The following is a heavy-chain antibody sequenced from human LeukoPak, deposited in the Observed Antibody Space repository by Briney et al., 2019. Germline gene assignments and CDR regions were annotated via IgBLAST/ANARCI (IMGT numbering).Heavy chain of an antibody. CDR1: GGSISSSNW. J-gene: IGHJ4*02. D-gene: IGHD2-21*01. Sequence: SETLSLTCAVSGGSISSSNWWSWVRQPPGKGLEWIGEIYHSGSTNYNPSLKSRVTISVDKSKNQYSRKLSSGDAADTAVYYCARGDVVVRYFDYWGQGTLVTVSS. V-gene: IGHV4-4*02. CDR2: IYHSGST. CDR3: ARGDVVVRYFDY.